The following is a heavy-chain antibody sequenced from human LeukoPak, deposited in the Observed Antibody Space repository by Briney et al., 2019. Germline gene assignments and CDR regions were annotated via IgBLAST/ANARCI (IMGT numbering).Heavy chain of an antibody. Sequence: PGGSLRLSCAASGFIFRNHWMSWVRQVPGRALEWVAHIKQDGNEKHYVDSVEGRFTLSRDDSKNSLYLQMNSLRVDDSAVYHCARGPNYGDRVDYFDYWGQGTLVTVSS. V-gene: IGHV3-7*01. CDR1: GFIFRNHW. D-gene: IGHD4-17*01. CDR3: ARGPNYGDRVDYFDY. CDR2: IKQDGNEK. J-gene: IGHJ4*02.